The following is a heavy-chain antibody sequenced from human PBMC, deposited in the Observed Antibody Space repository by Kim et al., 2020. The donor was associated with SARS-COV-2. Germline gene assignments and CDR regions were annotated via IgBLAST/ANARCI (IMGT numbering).Heavy chain of an antibody. CDR2: IKSKTDGGTT. V-gene: IGHV3-15*01. CDR1: GFTFSNAW. D-gene: IGHD3-3*01. J-gene: IGHJ6*02. Sequence: LSLTCAASGFTFSNAWMSWVRQAPGKGLEWVGRIKSKTDGGTTDYAAPVKGRFTISRDDSKNTLYLQMNSLKTEDTAVYYCIQLRFLEWHPTYGMDVWGQGTTVTVSS. CDR3: IQLRFLEWHPTYGMDV.